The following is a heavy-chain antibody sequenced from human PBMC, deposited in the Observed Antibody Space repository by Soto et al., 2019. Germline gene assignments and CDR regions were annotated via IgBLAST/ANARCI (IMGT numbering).Heavy chain of an antibody. D-gene: IGHD3-3*01. CDR1: GFTNYD. Sequence: QVQVVESGGGVVQPGRSLRLSCAASGFTNYDMHWVRQSVGKGLEWVAVIWSDGSNKYYADSVKGRFTISRDSSKNTLYLQMNSLRAEDTAVYYCVRESGAFGAIMDVWGQGTTVTVSS. CDR3: VRESGAFGAIMDV. J-gene: IGHJ6*02. V-gene: IGHV3-33*01. CDR2: IWSDGSNK.